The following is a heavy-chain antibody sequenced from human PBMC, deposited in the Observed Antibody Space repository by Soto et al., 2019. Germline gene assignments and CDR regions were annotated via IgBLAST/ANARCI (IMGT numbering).Heavy chain of an antibody. Sequence: ASVKVSCKASGYTLTSYAGSWVRQAPGQGLEWMGWISAYNGNTNYAQNLQGRVTLTTDTSMSTAYMELTSLRSNDTAIYYCAMVDVYVTPSPQDVWGQGTTLTVSS. CDR2: ISAYNGNT. CDR3: AMVDVYVTPSPQDV. J-gene: IGHJ6*02. D-gene: IGHD3-16*01. V-gene: IGHV1-18*01. CDR1: GYTLTSYA.